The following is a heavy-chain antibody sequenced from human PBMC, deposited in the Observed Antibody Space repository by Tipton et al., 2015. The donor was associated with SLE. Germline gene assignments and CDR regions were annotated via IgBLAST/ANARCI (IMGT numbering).Heavy chain of an antibody. CDR2: IDPKSGGT. CDR1: GYTFTDYY. D-gene: IGHD1-7*01. CDR3: AGDRKTGTIGA. Sequence: QLVQSGAELKKPGASVKVSCKTSGYTFTDYYVHWVRQAPGQGLEWMGWIDPKSGGTKYAPKFQGRVTMTRDTSINPAYMELSSLISDDTAVYFCAGDRKTGTIGAWGQGTLVTVSS. V-gene: IGHV1-2*02. J-gene: IGHJ5*02.